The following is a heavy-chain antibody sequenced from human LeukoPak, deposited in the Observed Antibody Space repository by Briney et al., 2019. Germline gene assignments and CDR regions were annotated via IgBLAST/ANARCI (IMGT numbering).Heavy chain of an antibody. J-gene: IGHJ3*02. CDR2: ISGSGGST. CDR3: ARPPYYYDSSSSAFDI. V-gene: IGHV3-23*01. CDR1: GFTFSSYA. Sequence: GGSLRLSCAASGFTFSSYAMSWVRQAPGKGLEWVSAISGSGGSTYYADSVKGRFTISRDNSKNTLYLQMNSLRAEDTAVYYCARPPYYYDSSSSAFDIWGQGTMVTVSS. D-gene: IGHD3-22*01.